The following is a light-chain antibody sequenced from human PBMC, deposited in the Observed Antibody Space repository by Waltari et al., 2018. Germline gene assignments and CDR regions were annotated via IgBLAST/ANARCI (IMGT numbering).Light chain of an antibody. CDR2: DVT. Sequence: QSALTQPASVSGSPGQSITISCMGTSSDVGGYNFVSWYQQHPGKAPKLLSYDVTKLPSGVSNRFSGSKSGNTASLTISGLQAEDEADYYCCSYVGGGTLVFGGGTNVTVL. J-gene: IGLJ2*01. V-gene: IGLV2-23*02. CDR3: CSYVGGGTLV. CDR1: SSDVGGYNF.